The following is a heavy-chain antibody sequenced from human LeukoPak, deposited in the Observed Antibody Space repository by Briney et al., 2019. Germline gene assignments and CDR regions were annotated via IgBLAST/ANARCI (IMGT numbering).Heavy chain of an antibody. J-gene: IGHJ4*02. Sequence: ASVKVSCKASGGTFSSYTISWVRQAPGQGLEWMGRIIPILGIANYAQKFQGRVTITTDESTSTAYMELSSLMSEDTAVYYCARDPLYGDYFYWGQGTLVTVSS. V-gene: IGHV1-69*16. CDR3: ARDPLYGDYFY. D-gene: IGHD4-17*01. CDR2: IIPILGIA. CDR1: GGTFSSYT.